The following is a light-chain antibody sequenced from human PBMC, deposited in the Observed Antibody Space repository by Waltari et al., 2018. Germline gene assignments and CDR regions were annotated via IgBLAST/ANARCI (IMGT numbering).Light chain of an antibody. CDR2: GST. CDR3: QSYDTSLSVV. V-gene: IGLV1-40*01. J-gene: IGLJ3*02. CDR1: DSNIRAGYE. Sequence: QSVLTQPPSVSGAPGQKVTIPFTGSDSNIRAGYEVPWYQQLPRAAPKLLIYGSTSRPLGVPDRFFGSTSGTSASLAITGLQAEDEGDYYCQSYDTSLSVVFGGGTKLTVL.